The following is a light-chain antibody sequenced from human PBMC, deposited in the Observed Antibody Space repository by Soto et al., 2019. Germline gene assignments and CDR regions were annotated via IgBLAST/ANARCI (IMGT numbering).Light chain of an antibody. CDR1: SSDVGNYNL. CDR3: CSYAGDSYV. V-gene: IGLV2-23*02. CDR2: DVS. Sequence: QSVLTQPASVSGSPGQSITISCTETSSDVGNYNLVSWYQQHPGKAPKLMIYDVSKRPSGVSNRFSGSKSGNTASLTISGLQADDEADYYCCSYAGDSYVFVTGTKVTVL. J-gene: IGLJ1*01.